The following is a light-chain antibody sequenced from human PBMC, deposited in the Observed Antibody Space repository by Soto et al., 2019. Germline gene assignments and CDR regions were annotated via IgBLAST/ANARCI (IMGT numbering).Light chain of an antibody. J-gene: IGKJ2*01. V-gene: IGKV3-15*01. CDR1: QSVSSS. CDR3: QQYNTWPYT. CDR2: GAS. Sequence: EIVMTQSPVTLSVSPGERASLSCRASQSVSSSLAWYQQKPGQAPRLLIYGASTRAPGIPARLSGSGSGTEFTLTISSLQSEDFAVYYCQQYNTWPYTFGQGTKLEIK.